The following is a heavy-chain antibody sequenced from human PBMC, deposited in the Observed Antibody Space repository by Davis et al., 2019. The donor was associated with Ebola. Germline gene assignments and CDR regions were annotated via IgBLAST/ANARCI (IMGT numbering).Heavy chain of an antibody. J-gene: IGHJ5*02. CDR3: ARVVVVGATRGYWFDP. CDR2: ISAYNGNT. V-gene: IGHV1-18*01. CDR1: GYTFTSYG. D-gene: IGHD1-26*01. Sequence: AASVKVSCKASGYTFTSYGISWVRQAPGQGLEWMGWISAYNGNTNYAQKFQGRVTITADESTSTAYMELSSLRSEDTAVYYCARVVVVGATRGYWFDPWGQGTLVTVSS.